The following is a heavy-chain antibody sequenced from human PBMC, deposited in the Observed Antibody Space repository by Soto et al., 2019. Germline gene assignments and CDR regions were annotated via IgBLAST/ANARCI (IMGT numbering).Heavy chain of an antibody. CDR3: AKGRIAVGGSSDY. D-gene: IGHD6-19*01. CDR2: ISWNSGSI. CDR1: GFTFDDYA. J-gene: IGHJ4*02. V-gene: IGHV3-9*01. Sequence: VQLVESGGGLVQPGRSLRLSCAASGFTFDDYAMHWVRQAPGKGLEWVSGISWNSGSIGYADSVKGRFTISRDNAKNSLYLQMNSLRAEDTALYYCAKGRIAVGGSSDYWGQGTLVTVSS.